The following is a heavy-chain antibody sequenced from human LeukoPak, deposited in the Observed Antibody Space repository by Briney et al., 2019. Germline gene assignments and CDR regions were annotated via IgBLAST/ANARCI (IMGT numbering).Heavy chain of an antibody. CDR3: ARSYSSSYYYCYYMDV. D-gene: IGHD6-6*01. Sequence: PSETLSLTCTVSGGSISSSSYYWGWIRQPPGKGLGWIVSIYYSGSTYYNPSLKSRVTISVDTSKNQFSLKLSSVTAADTAVYYCARSYSSSYYYCYYMDVWGKGTTVTVSS. CDR2: IYYSGST. CDR1: GGSISSSSYY. V-gene: IGHV4-39*07. J-gene: IGHJ6*03.